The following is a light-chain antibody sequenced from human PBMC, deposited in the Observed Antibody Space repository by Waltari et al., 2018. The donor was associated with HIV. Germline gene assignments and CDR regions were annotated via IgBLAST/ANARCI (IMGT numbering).Light chain of an antibody. Sequence: QSVLTQPPSVSAAPGQKVTISCSGSSSNTGNNYVSWYQQLPGTAPKLLIYDNNKRPSGIPDRFSASKSGTSATLGITGLQTGDEADYYCGTWDSRLSARVFGGGTKLTVL. V-gene: IGLV1-51*01. CDR3: GTWDSRLSARV. CDR1: SSNTGNNY. CDR2: DNN. J-gene: IGLJ3*02.